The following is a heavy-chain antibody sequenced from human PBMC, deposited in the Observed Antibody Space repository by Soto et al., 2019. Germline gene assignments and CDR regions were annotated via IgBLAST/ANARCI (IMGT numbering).Heavy chain of an antibody. D-gene: IGHD6-19*01. Sequence: PGESLKISCKGSGYSFTTYWIAWVRQMPGKGLECMGITYPGDSDTRYSPSFQGQVTISADKSINTAYLQWSSLKASDSAIYYCARPFDTSGWYDHWGQGTLVTVPQ. CDR2: TYPGDSDT. J-gene: IGHJ5*02. V-gene: IGHV5-51*01. CDR3: ARPFDTSGWYDH. CDR1: GYSFTTYW.